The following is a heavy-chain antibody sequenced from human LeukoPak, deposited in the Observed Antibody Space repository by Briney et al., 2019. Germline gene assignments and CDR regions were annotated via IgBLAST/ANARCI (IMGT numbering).Heavy chain of an antibody. CDR2: IILIFGTP. CDR1: GGTFSSSA. V-gene: IGHV1-69*13. Sequence: GASVKVSCKASGGTFSSSAISWVRQAPGQGLEWMGGIILIFGTPNYAQKFQGRVTITSDESTNTAYMELNSLRSEDMAVYYCARAQSSGDFDYWGQGTMVTVSS. J-gene: IGHJ4*02. CDR3: ARAQSSGDFDY. D-gene: IGHD2-15*01.